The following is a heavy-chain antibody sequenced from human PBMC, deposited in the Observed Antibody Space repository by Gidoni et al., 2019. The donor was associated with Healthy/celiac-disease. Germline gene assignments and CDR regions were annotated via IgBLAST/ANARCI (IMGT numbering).Heavy chain of an antibody. Sequence: QVQLQQWGAGLLKPSETLSLTCAVYGGSFSGYYWSWIRQPPGKGLEWIGEINHSGSTNYNPSLKSRVTISVDTSKNQFSLKLSSVTAADTAVYYCARSIAVAGTAWFDPWGQGTLVTVSS. D-gene: IGHD6-19*01. CDR1: GGSFSGYY. CDR3: ARSIAVAGTAWFDP. V-gene: IGHV4-34*01. J-gene: IGHJ5*02. CDR2: INHSGST.